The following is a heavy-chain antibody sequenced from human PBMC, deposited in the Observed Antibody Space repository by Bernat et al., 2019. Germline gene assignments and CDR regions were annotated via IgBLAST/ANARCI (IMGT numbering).Heavy chain of an antibody. CDR2: ISSSGGTT. CDR1: GVTFSNYA. D-gene: IGHD2-21*02. J-gene: IGHJ4*02. CDR3: AKFTLTHWAVD. V-gene: IGHV3-23*01. Sequence: EVQLLESGGGLVQPGGSLRLSCAASGVTFSNYAMSWVRQAPGKGLEWVTGISSSGGTTYQADSVKGRFTISRDNSKNTLYLQMHSLRAEDTALYYCAKFTLTHWAVDWGQGTLVTVSS.